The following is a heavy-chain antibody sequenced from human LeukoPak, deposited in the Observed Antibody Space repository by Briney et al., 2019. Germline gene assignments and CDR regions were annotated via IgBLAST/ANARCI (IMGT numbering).Heavy chain of an antibody. CDR1: GCTFSSYW. J-gene: IGHJ4*02. D-gene: IGHD2-15*01. CDR2: ISSDASST. Sequence: GGSLSLSCAPSGCTFSSYWWHWVRQAPGKGPVWVSRISSDASSTNYADSVKGRFTISRDNAKNTLYLQTNRLRAEDTAVYYGANLLYVAPALRYWGQGTLVTVSS. CDR3: ANLLYVAPALRY. V-gene: IGHV3-74*01.